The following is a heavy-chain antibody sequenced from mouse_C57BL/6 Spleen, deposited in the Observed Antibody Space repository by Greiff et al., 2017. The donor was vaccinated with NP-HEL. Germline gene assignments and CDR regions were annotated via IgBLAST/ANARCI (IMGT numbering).Heavy chain of an antibody. CDR3: ARNYGSRDWYFDV. V-gene: IGHV1-7*01. Sequence: VQLQQSGAELAKPGASVKLSCKASGYTFTSYWMHWVKQRPGQGLEWIGYINPSSGYTKYDQKFKDKATLTADKSSSTAYMQLSSLTYEDSAVYYCARNYGSRDWYFDVWGTGTTVTVSS. D-gene: IGHD1-1*01. CDR1: GYTFTSYW. CDR2: INPSSGYT. J-gene: IGHJ1*03.